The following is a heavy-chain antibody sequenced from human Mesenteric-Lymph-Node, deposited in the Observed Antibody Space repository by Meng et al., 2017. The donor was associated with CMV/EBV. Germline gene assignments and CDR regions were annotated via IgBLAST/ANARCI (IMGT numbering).Heavy chain of an antibody. CDR2: IYSGGST. J-gene: IGHJ4*02. D-gene: IGHD3-3*01. CDR3: VQGEYYDFWSGQSNFDH. Sequence: GESLKISCAASGFTVSSNYMSWVRQAPGKGLEWVSVIYSGGSTYYADSVKGRFTISRDNSKNTLYLQMSSLRPEDTAVYYCVQGEYYDFWSGQSNFDHWDQGTLVTVSS. V-gene: IGHV3-53*05. CDR1: GFTVSSNY.